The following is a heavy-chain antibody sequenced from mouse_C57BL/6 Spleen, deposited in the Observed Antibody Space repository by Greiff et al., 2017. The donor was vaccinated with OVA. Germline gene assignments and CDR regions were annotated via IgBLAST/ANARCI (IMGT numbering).Heavy chain of an antibody. D-gene: IGHD1-1*01. CDR3: ARAYYYGSSNWYFDV. CDR1: GFTFSSYA. Sequence: DVKLVESGGGLVKPGGSLKLSCAASGFTFSSYAMSWVRQTPEKRLEWVATISDGGSYTYYPDNVKGRFTISRDNAKNNLYLQMSHLKSEDTAMYYCARAYYYGSSNWYFDVWGTGTTVTVSS. CDR2: ISDGGSYT. J-gene: IGHJ1*03. V-gene: IGHV5-4*03.